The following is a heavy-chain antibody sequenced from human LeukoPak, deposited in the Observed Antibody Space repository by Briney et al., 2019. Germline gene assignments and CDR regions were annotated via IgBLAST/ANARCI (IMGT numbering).Heavy chain of an antibody. CDR2: ISSSSSYI. D-gene: IGHD3-9*01. J-gene: IGHJ5*02. Sequence: GGSLRLSCAASGFTFSSYSMNWVRQAPGKGLEWVSSISSSSSYIYYADSVKGRFTISRDNAKNSLYLQMNSLRAEDTAVYYCAREQVLRYFPAEFDPWGQGTLVTVSS. CDR3: AREQVLRYFPAEFDP. CDR1: GFTFSSYS. V-gene: IGHV3-21*01.